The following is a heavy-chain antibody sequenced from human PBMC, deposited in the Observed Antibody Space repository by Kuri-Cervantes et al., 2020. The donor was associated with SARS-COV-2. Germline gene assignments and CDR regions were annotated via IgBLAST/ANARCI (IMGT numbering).Heavy chain of an antibody. V-gene: IGHV3-30-3*01. D-gene: IGHD2-2*01. CDR1: GFTFSSYA. CDR3: ARGGPHLINIVVVLTNYYYYMDV. J-gene: IGHJ6*03. CDR2: ISYDGGNK. Sequence: LSLTCAASGFTFSSYAMHWVRQAPGKGLEWVAVISYDGGNKYYADSVKGRFTISRDNSKNTLYLQMNSLRAEDTAVYYCARGGPHLINIVVVLTNYYYYMDVWGKGTTGTVSS.